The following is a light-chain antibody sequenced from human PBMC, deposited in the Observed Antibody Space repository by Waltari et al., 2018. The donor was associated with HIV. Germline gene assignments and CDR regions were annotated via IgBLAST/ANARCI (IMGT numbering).Light chain of an antibody. V-gene: IGLV3-25*03. Sequence: SSELTQPPSVSVSPGQTARITCSGDALPKQYAYWYRQRPGQAPVLVIYKDTERPSWIPERFSGSSSGTTVTLTISGVQAEDEADYYCQSADSSGTYVVFGGGTKLTVL. CDR2: KDT. J-gene: IGLJ3*02. CDR3: QSADSSGTYVV. CDR1: ALPKQY.